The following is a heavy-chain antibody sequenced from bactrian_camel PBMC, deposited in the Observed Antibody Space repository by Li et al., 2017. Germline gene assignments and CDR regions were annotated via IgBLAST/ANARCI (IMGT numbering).Heavy chain of an antibody. CDR1: TLDLAGRC. CDR2: IITLGGTT. CDR3: AAGWSYGVGTLLRRHYNY. J-gene: IGHJ4*01. Sequence: HVQLVESGGGSVQVGGSLRLSCEASTLDLAGRCVGWFRQYPGKEREGVAAIITLGGTTYYDDSVTGRFTISQDNAKKTTYLQMDQLRTEDTAIYYCAAGWSYGVGTLLRRHYNYWGQGTQVTVS. D-gene: IGHD5*01. V-gene: IGHV3S1*01.